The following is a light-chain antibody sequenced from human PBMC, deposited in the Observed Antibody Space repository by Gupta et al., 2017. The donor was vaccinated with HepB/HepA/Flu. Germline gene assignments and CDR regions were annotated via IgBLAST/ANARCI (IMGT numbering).Light chain of an antibody. J-gene: IGKJ3*01. CDR3: QQYYRTPPT. V-gene: IGKV4-1*01. CDR1: QSLVFHSNNKTY. Sequence: IVMTQSPDSLVVSLGERATINCKSSQSLVFHSNNKTYLAWYQQRPGQPPKLLIYWASTRQSGVPDRFSGRGSETEFTLIINNLQPEDVAVYYCQQYYRTPPTFAPGTKVEIK. CDR2: WAS.